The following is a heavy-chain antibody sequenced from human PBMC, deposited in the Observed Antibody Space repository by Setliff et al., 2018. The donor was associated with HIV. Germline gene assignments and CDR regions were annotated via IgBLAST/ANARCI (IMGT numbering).Heavy chain of an antibody. Sequence: PSETLSLTCSVSGASITSGSFYWTWIRKPAGKGLEWIGYIYYSGSTYYNPSLKSRVTISVDTSKNQSSLKLSSVTAADTAMYFCARESRNDFWSGYYRTFDIWGQGTMVTVSS. V-gene: IGHV4-31*03. CDR2: IYYSGST. CDR3: ARESRNDFWSGYYRTFDI. D-gene: IGHD3-3*01. J-gene: IGHJ3*02. CDR1: GASITSGSFY.